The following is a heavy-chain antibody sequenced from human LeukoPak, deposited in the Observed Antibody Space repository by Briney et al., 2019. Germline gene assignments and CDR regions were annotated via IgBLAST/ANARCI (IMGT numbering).Heavy chain of an antibody. D-gene: IGHD6-13*01. Sequence: ASVKVSCKASGYTFTSYDINWVRQATGQGLEWMGWMNPNSSNTGYAQKFQGRVTMTMNTSISTAYMELSSLRSEDTAVYYCARGPSPGTRSGSSWFDYWGQGTLVTVSS. CDR1: GYTFTSYD. J-gene: IGHJ4*02. CDR2: MNPNSSNT. CDR3: ARGPSPGTRSGSSWFDY. V-gene: IGHV1-8*01.